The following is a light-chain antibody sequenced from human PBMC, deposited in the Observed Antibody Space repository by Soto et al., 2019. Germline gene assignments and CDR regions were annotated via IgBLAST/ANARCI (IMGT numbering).Light chain of an antibody. J-gene: IGKJ1*01. CDR1: QTSRSW. V-gene: IGKV1-5*03. CDR2: KAS. CDR3: PHYNSDSEA. Sequence: DIQMTQGPATLSGSVGDRVTLTCRASQTSRSWVDWDQQKPGKAPKLLIYKASTLKRSGPSMFSGRGSGTEFTLTISSLQPDDFATYYCPHYNSDSEAFGPGTKVEIK.